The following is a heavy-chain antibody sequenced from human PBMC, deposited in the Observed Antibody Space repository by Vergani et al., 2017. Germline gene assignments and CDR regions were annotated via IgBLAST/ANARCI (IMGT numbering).Heavy chain of an antibody. CDR3: ARGWGWMPYYYYYMDV. CDR1: GYTFTGYY. D-gene: IGHD3-16*01. V-gene: IGHV1-2*02. J-gene: IGHJ6*03. CDR2: INPNSGGT. Sequence: QVQLVQSGAEVKKPGASVKVSCKASGYTFTGYYMHWVRQAPGQGLEWMGWINPNSGGTNYAQKFQGRVTMTRDTSISTAYMELSRLRSDDTAVYYCARGWGWMPYYYYYMDVWGEGTTVTVSS.